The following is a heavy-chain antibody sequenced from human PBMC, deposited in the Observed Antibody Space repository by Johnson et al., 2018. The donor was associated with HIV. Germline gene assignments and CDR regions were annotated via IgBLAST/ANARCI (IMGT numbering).Heavy chain of an antibody. V-gene: IGHV3-30-3*01. Sequence: QVQLVESGGGVVQPGRSLRLSCAASGFTFSSYAMHWVRQAPGKGLEWVAVISYDGSNKYYADSVKGRFTISRDNSKNTLYLQMNSLRAEATAVDYCARDWDWGGAFDIWGQGTMVTVSS. J-gene: IGHJ3*02. D-gene: IGHD3/OR15-3a*01. CDR1: GFTFSSYA. CDR2: ISYDGSNK. CDR3: ARDWDWGGAFDI.